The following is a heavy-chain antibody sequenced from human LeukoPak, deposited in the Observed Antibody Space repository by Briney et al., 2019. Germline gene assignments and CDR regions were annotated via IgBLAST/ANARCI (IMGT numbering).Heavy chain of an antibody. Sequence: SETLSLTCAVSGGSISSSNWWSWVRQPPGKGLEWIGEIYHSGSTNYNPSLKSRVTISVDRSKNQFSLKLSSVTAADTAVYYCARMGQRLHVDFWSGYPNFDYWGQGTLVTVSS. CDR1: GGSISSSNW. V-gene: IGHV4-4*02. CDR2: IYHSGST. CDR3: ARMGQRLHVDFWSGYPNFDY. J-gene: IGHJ4*02. D-gene: IGHD3-3*01.